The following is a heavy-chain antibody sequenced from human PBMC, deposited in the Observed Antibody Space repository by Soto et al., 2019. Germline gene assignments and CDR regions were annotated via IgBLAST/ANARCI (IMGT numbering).Heavy chain of an antibody. D-gene: IGHD4-17*01. CDR1: GDSVSSNSAA. Sequence: PSQTLSLTCAISGDSVSSNSAAWNWIRQSPSRGLEWLGRTYYRSKWKYDYAVSVKSRITISPDTSKNQFSLQLNSVTPEDTAVYYCARDCHYDDHVLYDFWGQGSLVIVSS. CDR2: TYYRSKWKY. CDR3: ARDCHYDDHVLYDF. V-gene: IGHV6-1*01. J-gene: IGHJ4*02.